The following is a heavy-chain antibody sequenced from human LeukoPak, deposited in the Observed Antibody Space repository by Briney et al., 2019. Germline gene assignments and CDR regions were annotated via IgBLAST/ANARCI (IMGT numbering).Heavy chain of an antibody. CDR1: AYTFTGYY. V-gene: IGHV1-18*04. J-gene: IGHJ5*02. Sequence: ASVKVSCKASAYTFTGYYMHWVRQAPGQGLEWMGWISAYNGNTNYAQKLQGRVTMTTDTSTSTAYMELRSLRSDDTAVYYCAREVVAATVAIWFDPWGQGTLVTVSS. D-gene: IGHD2-15*01. CDR3: AREVVAATVAIWFDP. CDR2: ISAYNGNT.